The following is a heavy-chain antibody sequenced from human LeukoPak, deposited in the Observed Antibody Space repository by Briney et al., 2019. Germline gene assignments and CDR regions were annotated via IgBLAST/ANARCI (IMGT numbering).Heavy chain of an antibody. J-gene: IGHJ4*02. Sequence: ASVTVSCKASGYTFTSYGISWVRQAPGQGLEWMGWISAYNGNTNYAQKLQGRVTMTTDTSTSTAYMELRSLRSDDTAVYYCARDRRDQQLFDYWGQGTLVTVSS. D-gene: IGHD6-13*01. CDR1: GYTFTSYG. V-gene: IGHV1-18*01. CDR3: ARDRRDQQLFDY. CDR2: ISAYNGNT.